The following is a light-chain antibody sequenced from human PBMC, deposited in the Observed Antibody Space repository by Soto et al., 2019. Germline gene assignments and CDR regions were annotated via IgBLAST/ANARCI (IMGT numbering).Light chain of an antibody. CDR3: QQYNSYSIT. Sequence: DIQMTQSPSTLSASVGDRVTITCRASQSISSWLAWYQQKPGKAPKLLIYKASSFESGVPSRFSGSGSGTEVTLTFSSLQPDDFATYYCQQYNSYSITFGPGTKVDIK. CDR1: QSISSW. V-gene: IGKV1-5*03. J-gene: IGKJ3*01. CDR2: KAS.